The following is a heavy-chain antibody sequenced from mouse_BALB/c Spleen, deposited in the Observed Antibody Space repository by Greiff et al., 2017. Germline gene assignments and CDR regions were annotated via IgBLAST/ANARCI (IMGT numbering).Heavy chain of an antibody. CDR3: ARLGRIMNFDY. CDR2: IDTSDSYT. V-gene: IGHV1-69*01. CDR1: GYTFTDYW. Sequence: QVQLQQPGAELVMPGASVKMSCKASGYTFTDYWMHWVKQRPGQGLEWIGAIDTSDSYTSYNQKFKGKATLTVDESSSTAYMQLSSLTSEDSAVYYCARLGRIMNFDYWGQGTTLTVSS. J-gene: IGHJ2*01.